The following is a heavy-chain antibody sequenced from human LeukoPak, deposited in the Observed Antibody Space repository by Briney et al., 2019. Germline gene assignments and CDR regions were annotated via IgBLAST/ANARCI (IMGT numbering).Heavy chain of an antibody. CDR3: ARQYYYGSGGYYDY. V-gene: IGHV3-11*03. CDR2: ISSSSSYT. D-gene: IGHD3-10*01. Sequence: PGGSLRLPCAASGFTFSDYYMSWIRQAPGKGLEWVSYISSSSSYTNYADSVKGRFTISRDNAKNSLYLQMNSLRAEDTAVYYCARQYYYGSGGYYDYWGQGTLVTVSS. J-gene: IGHJ4*02. CDR1: GFTFSDYY.